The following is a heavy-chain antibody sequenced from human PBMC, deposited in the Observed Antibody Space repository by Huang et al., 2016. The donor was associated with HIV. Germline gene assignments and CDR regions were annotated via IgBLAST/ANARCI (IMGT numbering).Heavy chain of an antibody. D-gene: IGHD2-2*01. Sequence: QLQLQESGPGLVKPSETLSLTCSVSGGSISSSSYYWGWIRQPPGKGLEWIGSIDYSGITFYNPSLKSRVTISVDTSKNQFSLRLSSVTAADTSVYYCARHMDCSSSSCLAGGHERGPFDMWGQGTMVTVSS. CDR2: IDYSGIT. V-gene: IGHV4-39*01. CDR3: ARHMDCSSSSCLAGGHERGPFDM. CDR1: GGSISSSSYY. J-gene: IGHJ3*02.